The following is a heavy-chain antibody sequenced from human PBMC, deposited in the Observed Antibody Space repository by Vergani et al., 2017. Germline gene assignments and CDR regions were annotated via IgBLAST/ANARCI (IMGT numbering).Heavy chain of an antibody. Sequence: QVQLQQWGAGLVKPSETLSLTCTVSGGSISSYYWSWIRQPPGKGLEWIGYIYYSGSTNYNPSLKSRVTISVDTSKNQFSLKLSSVTAADTAVYYCARDGVSRYYDSSGYWVNWFDPWGQGTLVTVSS. CDR1: GGSISSYY. J-gene: IGHJ5*02. V-gene: IGHV4-59*01. D-gene: IGHD3-22*01. CDR2: IYYSGST. CDR3: ARDGVSRYYDSSGYWVNWFDP.